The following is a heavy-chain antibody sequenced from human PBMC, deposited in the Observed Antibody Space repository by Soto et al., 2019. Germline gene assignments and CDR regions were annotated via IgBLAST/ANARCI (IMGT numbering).Heavy chain of an antibody. CDR3: ARGGWLNFDY. CDR1: GGSISSGSYY. Sequence: QVQLQESGPGLVKPSQTLSLTCTVSGGSISSGSYYWTWIRQYPGKGLEWIGYIYYSGNTYYNPSLKXXIXIXXDTSKNQFSLKLSSVTAADTAVYYCARGGWLNFDYWGQGTLVTVSS. J-gene: IGHJ4*02. V-gene: IGHV4-31*01. CDR2: IYYSGNT. D-gene: IGHD3-22*01.